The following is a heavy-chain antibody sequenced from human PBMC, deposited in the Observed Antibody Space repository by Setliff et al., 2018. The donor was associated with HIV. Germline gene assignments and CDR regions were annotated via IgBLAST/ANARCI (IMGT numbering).Heavy chain of an antibody. D-gene: IGHD1-26*01. CDR3: ARDKGGTYDGMYYYYYMDV. V-gene: IGHV4-61*02. CDR2: IYSSGST. Sequence: SETLSLTCTVSGGSTSSGSHYWNWVRQSAGKGLEWIGRIYSSGSTNYNPSLNSRVSISVDTSKNQFSLKLNSVTAADTAVYFCARDKGGTYDGMYYYYYMDVWGKGTTVTVSS. J-gene: IGHJ6*03. CDR1: GGSTSSGSHY.